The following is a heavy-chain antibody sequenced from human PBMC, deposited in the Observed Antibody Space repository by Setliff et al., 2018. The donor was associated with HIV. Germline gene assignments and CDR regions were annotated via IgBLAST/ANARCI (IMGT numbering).Heavy chain of an antibody. J-gene: IGHJ6*03. CDR1: GASITSHN. D-gene: IGHD6-6*01. CDR2: IYTRGNT. V-gene: IGHV4-4*07. CDR3: ARAEQLALGDYYYMDV. Sequence: SETLSLTCSVSGASITSHNRSWIRQAAGKGLEWIGRIYTRGNTNYNPSLRSRVTMSVDTSKNQFSLKVTSVTAADTAVYYCARAEQLALGDYYYMDVWGKGTTVTVSS.